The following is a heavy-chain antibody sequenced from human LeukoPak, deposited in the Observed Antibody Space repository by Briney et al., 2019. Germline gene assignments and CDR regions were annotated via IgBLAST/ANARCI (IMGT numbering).Heavy chain of an antibody. J-gene: IGHJ2*01. CDR3: ASITMIVVTQTSDWYFDL. V-gene: IGHV4-31*03. CDR2: IYYSGST. CDR1: GGSISSGGYS. D-gene: IGHD3-22*01. Sequence: SETLSLTCTVSGGSISSGGYSWSWIRQHPGKGLEWIGYIYYSGSTYYNPSLKSRVTISVDTSKNQFSLKLSSVTAADTAVYYCASITMIVVTQTSDWYFDLWGRGTLVTVSS.